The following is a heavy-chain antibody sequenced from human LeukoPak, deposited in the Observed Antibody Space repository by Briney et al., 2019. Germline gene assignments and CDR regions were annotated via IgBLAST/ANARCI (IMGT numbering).Heavy chain of an antibody. CDR2: ISSNGGST. CDR3: ATLQAYSSGWFDY. CDR1: GFTFSSYA. D-gene: IGHD6-19*01. V-gene: IGHV3-64*04. J-gene: IGHJ4*02. Sequence: GGSLTLSCVASGFTFSSYAMHWVRQAPGKGLEYVSAISSNGGSTYYADSVKGRFTISRDNSKNTLYLQMNSLRAEDTAVYYCATLQAYSSGWFDYWGQGTLVTVSS.